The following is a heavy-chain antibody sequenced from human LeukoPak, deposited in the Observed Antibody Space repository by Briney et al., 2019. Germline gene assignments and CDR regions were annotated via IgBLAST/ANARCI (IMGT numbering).Heavy chain of an antibody. CDR3: SYYYDSSGYSNFDY. CDR1: GFSLSTSGVG. Sequence: SGPTLVNPTQTLTLTCTFSGFSLSTSGVGVGWIRQPPGKALEWLVLIYWDDDKRYSPSLKSRLTITKDTSKNQVVLTMTNMDPVDTATYYCSYYYDSSGYSNFDYWGQGTLVTVSS. J-gene: IGHJ4*02. CDR2: IYWDDDK. V-gene: IGHV2-5*02. D-gene: IGHD3-22*01.